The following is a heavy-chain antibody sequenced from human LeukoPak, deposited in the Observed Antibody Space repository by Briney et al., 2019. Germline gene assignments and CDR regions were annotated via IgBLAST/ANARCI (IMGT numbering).Heavy chain of an antibody. Sequence: GGSLRLSCAASGFTFSSYSMNWVRQAPGKGLEWVSSISSSSSYIYYADSVKGRFTISRDNAKNSLYLQMNSLRAEDTAVYYCARDWGDVVPYYFDHWGQGTLVTVSS. V-gene: IGHV3-21*01. CDR3: ARDWGDVVPYYFDH. D-gene: IGHD3-16*01. CDR2: ISSSSSYI. CDR1: GFTFSSYS. J-gene: IGHJ4*02.